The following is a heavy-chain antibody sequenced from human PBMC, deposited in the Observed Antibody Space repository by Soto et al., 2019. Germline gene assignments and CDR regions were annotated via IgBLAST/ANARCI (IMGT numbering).Heavy chain of an antibody. CDR2: IYPGDSDT. D-gene: IGHD6-13*01. V-gene: IGHV5-51*01. CDR3: ARTAAAGKYYYGMDV. CDR1: GYSFTSYW. J-gene: IGHJ6*02. Sequence: PGESLKISCKCSGYSFTSYWIGLARQMPGKGLEWMGIIYPGDSDTRYSPSFQGQVTISADKSISTAYLQWSSLKASDTAMYYCARTAAAGKYYYGMDVWGQGTTVTVSS.